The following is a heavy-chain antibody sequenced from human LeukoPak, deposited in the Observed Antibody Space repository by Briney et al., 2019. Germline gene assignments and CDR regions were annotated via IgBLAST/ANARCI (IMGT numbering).Heavy chain of an antibody. CDR3: ARGAYGGNSSYYYYGMDV. CDR1: GGSISSYY. V-gene: IGHV4-59*01. Sequence: SETLSLTCTVSGGSISSYYWSWIRQPPGKGLEWIGYIYYSGSTNYNPAPKSRVTISVDTSKNQFSLKLSSVTAADTAVYYCARGAYGGNSSYYYYGMDVWGQGTTVTVSS. D-gene: IGHD4-23*01. J-gene: IGHJ6*02. CDR2: IYYSGST.